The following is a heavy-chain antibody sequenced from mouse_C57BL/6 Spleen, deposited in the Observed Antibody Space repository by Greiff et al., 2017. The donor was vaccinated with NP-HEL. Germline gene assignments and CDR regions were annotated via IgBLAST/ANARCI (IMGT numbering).Heavy chain of an antibody. CDR1: GYSFTSYY. D-gene: IGHD3-3*01. Sequence: VQLVQSGPELVKPGASVKISCKASGYSFTSYYIHWVKQRPGQGLEWIGWIYPGSGNTKYNEKFKGKATLTADTSSSTAYMQLSSLPSEDSAVYYWARGRAEWYFDVWGTGTTVTVSS. CDR2: IYPGSGNT. V-gene: IGHV1-66*01. J-gene: IGHJ1*03. CDR3: ARGRAEWYFDV.